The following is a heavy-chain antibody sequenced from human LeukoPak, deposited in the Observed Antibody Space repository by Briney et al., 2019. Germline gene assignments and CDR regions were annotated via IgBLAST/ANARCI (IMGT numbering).Heavy chain of an antibody. J-gene: IGHJ4*02. Sequence: GSLRLSCAASGFTFNSYAMSRVRQAPGKGLEWVSAISGSGGSTYYADSVKGRFTISRDNSKNTLYLQMNSLRAEDTAVYYCAKYGSGTECPIWGQGTLVTVSS. D-gene: IGHD3-3*01. CDR3: AKYGSGTECPI. V-gene: IGHV3-23*01. CDR1: GFTFNSYA. CDR2: ISGSGGST.